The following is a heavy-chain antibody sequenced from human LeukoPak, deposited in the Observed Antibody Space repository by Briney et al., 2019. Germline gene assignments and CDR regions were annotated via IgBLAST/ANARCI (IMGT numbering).Heavy chain of an antibody. CDR3: AGSGSYYNWFDP. CDR1: GGSFSGYY. D-gene: IGHD3-10*01. J-gene: IGHJ5*02. V-gene: IGHV4-34*01. Sequence: SETLSLTCAVYGGSFSGYYWSWIRQPPGKGLEWIGEINHSGSTNYNPSLKSRVTISVDTSKNQFSLKLSSVTAAYTAVYYCAGSGSYYNWFDPWGQGTLVTVSS. CDR2: INHSGST.